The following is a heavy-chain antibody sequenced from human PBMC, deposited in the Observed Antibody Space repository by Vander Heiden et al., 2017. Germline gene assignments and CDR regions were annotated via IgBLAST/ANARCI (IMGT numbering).Heavy chain of an antibody. CDR3: ARGLGSGWFDP. Sequence: QVQLQQWGAGLLKPSETLSLTCAVHGGSFSGYYWTWIRQPPGKGLEWIGEITHSGRTIYNPSLKSRVTISVDTSKNQFSLKLRSVTAADAAVYYCARGLGSGWFDPWGQGTLVTVSS. D-gene: IGHD3-10*01. CDR2: ITHSGRT. V-gene: IGHV4-34*02. J-gene: IGHJ5*02. CDR1: GGSFSGYY.